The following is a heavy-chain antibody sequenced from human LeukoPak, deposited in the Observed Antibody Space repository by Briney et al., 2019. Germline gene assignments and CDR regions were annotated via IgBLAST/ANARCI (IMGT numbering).Heavy chain of an antibody. Sequence: GGSLRLPCAASGFTFSSYWMHWVRQAPEKGLVWVSRINSDGSSRSYADSVKGRFTISRDNAKNTLYLQMNSLRAEDTAVYYCARCRYSDSYPDYWGQGTLVTVSS. V-gene: IGHV3-74*01. CDR1: GFTFSSYW. D-gene: IGHD1-26*01. J-gene: IGHJ4*02. CDR3: ARCRYSDSYPDY. CDR2: INSDGSSR.